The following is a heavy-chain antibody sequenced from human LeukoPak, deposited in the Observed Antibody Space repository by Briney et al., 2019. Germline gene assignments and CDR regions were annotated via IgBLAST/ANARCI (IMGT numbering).Heavy chain of an antibody. J-gene: IGHJ4*02. D-gene: IGHD3-3*01. CDR2: IRYDGSNK. CDR1: GFTFSSYG. Sequence: PGGSLRPSCAASGFTFSSYGMHWVRQAPGKGLEWVAFIRYDGSNKYYADSVKGRFTISRDNSKNTLYLQMNSLRAEDTAVYYCAKPRYDFWSGYFHPFDYWGQGTLVTVSS. V-gene: IGHV3-30*02. CDR3: AKPRYDFWSGYFHPFDY.